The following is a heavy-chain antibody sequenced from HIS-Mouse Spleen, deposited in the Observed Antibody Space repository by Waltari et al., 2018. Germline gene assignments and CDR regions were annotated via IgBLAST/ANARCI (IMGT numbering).Heavy chain of an antibody. J-gene: IGHJ4*02. Sequence: EVQLVESGGGLVKPGGSLRLSCAASGFTFSSYSMNWVRQAPGTGLEWVSSISSSSSYIYYADSVQGRFTISRDNAKNSLYLQMNSLRAEDTAVYYCASLYYDILTGYYRDYWGQGTLVTVSS. D-gene: IGHD3-9*01. CDR2: ISSSSSYI. CDR3: ASLYYDILTGYYRDY. CDR1: GFTFSSYS. V-gene: IGHV3-21*01.